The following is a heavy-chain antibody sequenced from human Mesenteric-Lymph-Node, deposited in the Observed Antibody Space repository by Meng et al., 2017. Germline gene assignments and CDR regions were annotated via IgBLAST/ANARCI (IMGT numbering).Heavy chain of an antibody. V-gene: IGHV5-51*01. CDR2: IYPGDSDT. D-gene: IGHD2-21*02. J-gene: IGHJ4*02. CDR1: GYSFSSYW. CDR3: ARQNRPYCGGDCSFDY. Sequence: GESLKISCKGSGYSFSSYWIGWVRQMPGKGLEWMGIIYPGDSDTTYSPSFQGQVTISADKSISTAYLQWSSLKASDTAIYFCARQNRPYCGGDCSFDYWGQGSLVTVSS.